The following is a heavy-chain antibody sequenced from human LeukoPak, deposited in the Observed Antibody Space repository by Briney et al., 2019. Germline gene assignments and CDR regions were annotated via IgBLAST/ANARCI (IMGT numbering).Heavy chain of an antibody. CDR1: GFTFGSYS. V-gene: IGHV3-21*01. J-gene: IGHJ4*02. CDR2: ISSSSSYI. D-gene: IGHD3-9*01. Sequence: PGGSLRLSCAASGFTFGSYSMNWVRQAPGKGLEWVSSISSSSSYIYYADSVKGRFTISRDNAKNSLYLQMNSLRAEDTAVYYCARVTSPYYDILTVDFDYWGQGTLVTVSS. CDR3: ARVTSPYYDILTVDFDY.